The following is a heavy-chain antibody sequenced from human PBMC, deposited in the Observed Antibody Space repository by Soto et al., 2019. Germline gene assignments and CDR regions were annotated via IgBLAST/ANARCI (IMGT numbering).Heavy chain of an antibody. CDR3: ASDSHAVDLGY. Sequence: LRLSCAASGFSFSDSYMSWVRQAPGKGLEWVSYISRGGSVIYYADSVKGRFTISRDDAKNSLYLQMNSLRAEDTAIYYCASDSHAVDLGYWGQGTLVTVSS. V-gene: IGHV3-11*01. J-gene: IGHJ4*02. CDR2: ISRGGSVI. D-gene: IGHD3-10*01. CDR1: GFSFSDSY.